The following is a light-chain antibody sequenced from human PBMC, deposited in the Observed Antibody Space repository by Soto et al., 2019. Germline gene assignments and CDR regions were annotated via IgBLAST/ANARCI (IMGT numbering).Light chain of an antibody. CDR1: SSDVGIYDY. V-gene: IGLV2-14*01. CDR3: QSYDSTLSARYV. CDR2: EVT. Sequence: QSALTQPASVSGSPGQSISISCTGTSSDVGIYDYVSWYQHHPGKAPKLMVYEVTNRPSGVSNRFSGSKSGNTASLTISGLQAEDEADYYCQSYDSTLSARYVFGTGTKLTVL. J-gene: IGLJ1*01.